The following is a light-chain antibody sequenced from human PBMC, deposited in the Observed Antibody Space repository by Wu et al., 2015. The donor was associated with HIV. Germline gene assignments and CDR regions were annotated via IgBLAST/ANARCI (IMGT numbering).Light chain of an antibody. J-gene: IGKJ3*01. Sequence: EIFLTQSPATLSLSPGERATLSCRASQSVSSYLAWYQQKPGQAPRLLIYDAFNRASGIPARFSGSGSGTDFTLSISSLEPEDFAVYYCQQRSNWPRFTFGPGTKVDIK. CDR2: DAF. CDR3: QQRSNWPRFT. CDR1: QSVSSY. V-gene: IGKV3-11*01.